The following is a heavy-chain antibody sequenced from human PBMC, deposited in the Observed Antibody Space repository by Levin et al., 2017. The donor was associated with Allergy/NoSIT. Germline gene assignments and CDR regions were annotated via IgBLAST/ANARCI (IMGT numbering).Heavy chain of an antibody. CDR2: INSDGNNT. V-gene: IGHV3-74*01. J-gene: IGHJ4*02. D-gene: IGHD2-2*01. CDR1: GFTFSNYW. Sequence: GGSLRLSCAASGFTFSNYWMHWVRQAPGKGLVWVSHINSDGNNTNYADSVKGRFTISRDNAKNTLYLQMNSLRDEDTAVYYCARGGCSSTSCLDNWGQGTLVTVSP. CDR3: ARGGCSSTSCLDN.